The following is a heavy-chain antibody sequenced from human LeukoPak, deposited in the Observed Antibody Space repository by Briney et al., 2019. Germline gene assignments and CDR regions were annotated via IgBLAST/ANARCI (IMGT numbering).Heavy chain of an antibody. CDR2: ISGSGGST. V-gene: IGHV3-23*01. D-gene: IGHD1-26*01. CDR1: GFTFSSYA. J-gene: IGHJ3*02. Sequence: GGSLRLSCAASGFTFSSYAMSWVRQAPGKGLGWVSAISGSGGSTYYADSVKGRFTISRDNSKNTLYLQMNSLRAEDTAVYYCAKDGMSGSYSRGPGGDAFDIWGQGTMVTVSS. CDR3: AKDGMSGSYSRGPGGDAFDI.